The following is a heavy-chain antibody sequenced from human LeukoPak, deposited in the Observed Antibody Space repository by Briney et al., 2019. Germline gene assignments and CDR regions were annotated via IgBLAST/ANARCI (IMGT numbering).Heavy chain of an antibody. Sequence: GGSLRLSGVVSGLPFSSSSMNWVRQVQGKGLEWLSYISTKSGTVHYANSVKGRFTVSRDNARSSLFLQMDSLRVEDTGVYFCARVSPSEDAHWCEGNLVTVS. CDR3: ARVSPSEDAH. V-gene: IGHV3-48*01. CDR2: ISTKSGTV. J-gene: IGHJ4*01. CDR1: GLPFSSSS.